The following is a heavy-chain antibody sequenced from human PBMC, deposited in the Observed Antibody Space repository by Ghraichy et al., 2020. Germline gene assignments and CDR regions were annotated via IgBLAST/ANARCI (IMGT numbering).Heavy chain of an antibody. CDR3: ARVTRSMGLLPLYYFDY. CDR2: IYYSGST. J-gene: IGHJ4*02. CDR1: GGSISSGDYY. V-gene: IGHV4-30-4*01. D-gene: IGHD3-22*01. Sequence: SQTLSLTCTVSGGSISSGDYYWSWIRQPPGKGLEWIGYIYYSGSTYYNPSLKSRVTISVDTSKNQFSLKLSSVTAADTAVYYCARVTRSMGLLPLYYFDYWGQGTLVTVSS.